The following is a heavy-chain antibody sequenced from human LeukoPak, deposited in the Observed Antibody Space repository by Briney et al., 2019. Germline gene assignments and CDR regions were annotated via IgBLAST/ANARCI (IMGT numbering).Heavy chain of an antibody. Sequence: PGGSLRLSCAASGFTFSSYWMHWVRQAPGKGLVWVSRINSDGSSTSYADSVKARFTISRDNAKNTLYLQMNSLRAEDTAVYYCASILSCSGGSCNDYWGQGTLVTVSS. CDR2: INSDGSST. CDR3: ASILSCSGGSCNDY. D-gene: IGHD2-15*01. J-gene: IGHJ4*02. CDR1: GFTFSSYW. V-gene: IGHV3-74*01.